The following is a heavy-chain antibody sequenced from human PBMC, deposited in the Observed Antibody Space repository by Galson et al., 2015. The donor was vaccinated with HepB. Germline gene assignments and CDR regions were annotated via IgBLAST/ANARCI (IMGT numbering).Heavy chain of an antibody. D-gene: IGHD1-26*01. CDR1: GFTFTSSA. CDR3: AAPYSGRTFDYYYYGMDV. V-gene: IGHV1-58*01. Sequence: SVKVSCKASGFTFTSSAVQWVRQARGQRLEWIGWIVVGSGNTNYAQKFQERVTITRDMSTSTAYMELSSLRSEDTAVYYCAAPYSGRTFDYYYYGMDVWGQGTTVTVSS. J-gene: IGHJ6*02. CDR2: IVVGSGNT.